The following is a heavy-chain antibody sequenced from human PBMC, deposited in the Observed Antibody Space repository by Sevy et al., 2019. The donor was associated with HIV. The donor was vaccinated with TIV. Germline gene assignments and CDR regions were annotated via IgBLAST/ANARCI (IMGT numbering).Heavy chain of an antibody. J-gene: IGHJ4*02. CDR2: IKSKTDGGTT. V-gene: IGHV3-15*01. D-gene: IGHD6-13*01. Sequence: LGGSLRLSCAASGFTFSNAWMSWVRQAPGKGLEWVGRIKSKTDGGTTDYAAPVKGRFTISRDDSKNTLYLQMNSLKTEDTAVYYCTTANVWDGSWYFDYWGQGTLVTVSS. CDR1: GFTFSNAW. CDR3: TTANVWDGSWYFDY.